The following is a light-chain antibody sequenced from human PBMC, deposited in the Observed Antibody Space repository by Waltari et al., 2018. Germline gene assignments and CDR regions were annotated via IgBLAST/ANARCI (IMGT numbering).Light chain of an antibody. CDR2: ENP. V-gene: IGLV1-51*02. Sequence: QSVLTQPPSVSAAPGQRVTISCSGGSSNIGNNYVSWYRQFPGKAPKLLIYENPERPSGIPGRFSGSKSGTSATLDITGLQAGDEADYYCGTWDSSLSGAVFGGGTHLTVL. J-gene: IGLJ7*01. CDR3: GTWDSSLSGAV. CDR1: SSNIGNNY.